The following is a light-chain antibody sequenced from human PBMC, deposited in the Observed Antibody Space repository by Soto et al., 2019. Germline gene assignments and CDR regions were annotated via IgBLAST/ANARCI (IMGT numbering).Light chain of an antibody. J-gene: IGLJ1*01. CDR2: DVS. CDR1: SSDVGGYNY. V-gene: IGLV2-11*01. Sequence: QSALTQPRSVSGYPGQSVTISCTGTSSDVGGYNYVSWYQQHPGKAPKFTIYDVSKRPSGVPDRFSGSKSGNTASLTISGLQANDEAHYYCCSYTSNSTYVFGTGTKLTVL. CDR3: CSYTSNSTYV.